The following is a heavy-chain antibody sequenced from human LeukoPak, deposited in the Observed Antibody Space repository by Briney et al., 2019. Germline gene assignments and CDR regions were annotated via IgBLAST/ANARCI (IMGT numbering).Heavy chain of an antibody. CDR3: ASLAVAGLSEGY. D-gene: IGHD6-19*01. CDR2: IYYSGST. CDR1: GGSISSDSYY. Sequence: NPSETLSLTCTVSGGSISSDSYYWAWIRQPPGKGLEWIASIYYSGSTYYNPSLKSRVTISVDTSRNQFSLKLNSATAADTAVYYCASLAVAGLSEGYWGQGTLVIVSS. V-gene: IGHV4-39*01. J-gene: IGHJ4*02.